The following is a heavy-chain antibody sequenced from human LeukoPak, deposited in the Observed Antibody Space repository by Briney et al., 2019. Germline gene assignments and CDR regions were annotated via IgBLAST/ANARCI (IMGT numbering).Heavy chain of an antibody. D-gene: IGHD3-16*02. V-gene: IGHV4-59*08. Sequence: SDTLSLTCIVCGRSICTYYGMWLRHSPGKGLECFRYIYVTGSTRYNPYLQSRVTISVDTSRNQFFLKMSSVTAADTAVYYCARHIGGGIEDMDVWGTGTKVTVSS. CDR2: IYVTGST. CDR1: GRSICTYY. J-gene: IGHJ6*03. CDR3: ARHIGGGIEDMDV.